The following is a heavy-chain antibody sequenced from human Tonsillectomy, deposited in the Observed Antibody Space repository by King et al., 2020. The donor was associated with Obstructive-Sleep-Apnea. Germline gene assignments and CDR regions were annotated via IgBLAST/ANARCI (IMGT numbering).Heavy chain of an antibody. CDR3: ARGSGAAAVNWFDP. J-gene: IGHJ5*02. D-gene: IGHD6-13*01. Sequence: VQLQQWGAGLLKPSETLSLTCAVFGGSFSDYYWSWIRQPPGKGLEWIGEINHSGSTHSNPSIKSRVTISVDTSKNQFSLKLDSVTAADTAVYYCARGSGAAAVNWFDPWGQGTLVTVSS. CDR2: INHSGST. CDR1: GGSFSDYY. V-gene: IGHV4-34*01.